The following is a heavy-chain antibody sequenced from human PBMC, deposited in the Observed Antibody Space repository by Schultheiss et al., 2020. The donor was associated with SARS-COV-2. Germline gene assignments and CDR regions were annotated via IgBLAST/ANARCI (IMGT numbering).Heavy chain of an antibody. V-gene: IGHV3-30*01. Sequence: GGSLRLSCAASGFTFSSYAMHWVRQAPGKGLEWVAVISYDGSNKYYADSVKGRFTISRDNSKNTLYLQMNSLRAEDTAVYYCAREKGRGYSYGSPFDYWGQGTLVTVSS. CDR1: GFTFSSYA. D-gene: IGHD5-18*01. CDR3: AREKGRGYSYGSPFDY. CDR2: ISYDGSNK. J-gene: IGHJ4*02.